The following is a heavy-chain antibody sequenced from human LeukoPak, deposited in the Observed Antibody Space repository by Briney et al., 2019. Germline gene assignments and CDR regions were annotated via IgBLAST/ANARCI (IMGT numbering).Heavy chain of an antibody. CDR3: AKDLQNWGYYSYYGMDV. J-gene: IGHJ6*02. CDR1: GFTFRSYG. Sequence: PGRSLRLSCAASGFTFRSYGMHWVRQAPGKGLEWVAGISYDGSNKYYADSVKGRFTISRDNSKNTLYLQMNSLRAEDTAVYYCAKDLQNWGYYSYYGMDVWGQGTTVTVSS. V-gene: IGHV3-30*18. CDR2: ISYDGSNK. D-gene: IGHD7-27*01.